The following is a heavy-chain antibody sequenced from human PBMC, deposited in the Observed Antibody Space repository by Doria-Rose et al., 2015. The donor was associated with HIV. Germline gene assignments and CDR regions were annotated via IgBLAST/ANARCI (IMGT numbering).Heavy chain of an antibody. CDR2: IFSDDER. J-gene: IGHJ4*02. V-gene: IGHV2-26*01. CDR3: ARIKSSRWYHKYYFDF. Sequence: QITLKESGPVLVKPTETLTLTCTVSGVSLSSPGMGVSWIRQPPGKALKWLANIFSDDERSDKTSLKSRLTISRGTSKSQVLLTMTDMDPVDTATYYCARIKSSRWYHKYYFDFWGQGTLVIVSA. CDR1: GVSLSSPGMG. D-gene: IGHD6-13*01.